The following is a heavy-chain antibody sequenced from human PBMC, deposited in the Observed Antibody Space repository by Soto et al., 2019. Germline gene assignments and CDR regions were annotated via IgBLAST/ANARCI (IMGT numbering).Heavy chain of an antibody. V-gene: IGHV3-48*03. CDR1: GFTFSSYE. J-gene: IGHJ4*02. CDR2: ISSSGGTI. D-gene: IGHD3-9*01. CDR3: ARAPFLSGYLDY. Sequence: EVQLVESGGGLVQPGGSLRLSCAASGFTFSSYEMNWVRQAPGKGLEWVSYISSSGGTIYYADSVKGRFTISRDNAKNSLDLQMNSLRAEDTAVYYCARAPFLSGYLDYWGQGTLVTVSS.